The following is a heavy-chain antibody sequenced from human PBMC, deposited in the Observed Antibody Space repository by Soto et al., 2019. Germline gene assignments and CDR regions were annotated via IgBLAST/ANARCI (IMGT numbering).Heavy chain of an antibody. Sequence: QVQLVQSGAEVKKPGSSVKVSCKASGGTFSSYTISWVRQAPGQGLEWMGRIIPILGIANYAQKFQGRVTITADKSTSTAYMKLSSLRSEDTAVYYCANLEPPGPIYYYHYYMDVWGKRDHGHRLL. CDR3: ANLEPPGPIYYYHYYMDV. CDR1: GGTFSSYT. V-gene: IGHV1-69*02. CDR2: IIPILGIA. J-gene: IGHJ6*03. D-gene: IGHD1-1*01.